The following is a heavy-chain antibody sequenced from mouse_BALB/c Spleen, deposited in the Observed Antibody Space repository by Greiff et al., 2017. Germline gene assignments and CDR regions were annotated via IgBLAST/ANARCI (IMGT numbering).Heavy chain of an antibody. J-gene: IGHJ4*01. CDR3: ARSTIYDGYLYAMDY. V-gene: IGHV2-2*02. D-gene: IGHD2-3*01. CDR1: GFSLTSYG. Sequence: QVQLKESGPGLVQPSQSLSITCTVSGFSLTSYGVHWVRQSPGKGLEWLGVIWSGGSTDYNAAFISRLSISKDNSKSQVFFKMNSLQANDTAIYYCARSTIYDGYLYAMDYWGQGTSVTVSS. CDR2: IWSGGST.